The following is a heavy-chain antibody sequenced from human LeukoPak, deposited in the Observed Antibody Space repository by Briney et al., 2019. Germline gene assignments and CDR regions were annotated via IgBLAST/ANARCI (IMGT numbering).Heavy chain of an antibody. CDR3: ARDRDDGSGRLTDAFDI. J-gene: IGHJ3*02. V-gene: IGHV1-69*13. CDR2: IIPMFGTP. Sequence: SVKVSCKASGYTFTSYGISWVRQAPGQGLEWMGGIIPMFGTPYYAQKFKGRVTITADESTTTAYMELSSLRSEDTAVFYCARDRDDGSGRLTDAFDIWGQGTMVTVSS. D-gene: IGHD3-10*01. CDR1: GYTFTSYG.